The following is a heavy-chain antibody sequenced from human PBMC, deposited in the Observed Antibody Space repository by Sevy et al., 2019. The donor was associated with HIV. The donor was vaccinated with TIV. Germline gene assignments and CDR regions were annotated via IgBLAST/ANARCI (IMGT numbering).Heavy chain of an antibody. D-gene: IGHD2-2*01. V-gene: IGHV4-34*01. CDR3: ARAPPVVVVPGAPSWFDP. J-gene: IGHJ5*02. CDR2: INHSGST. Sequence: SETLSLTCAVYGGSFSGYYWNWIRQSPGKGLEWIWEINHSGSTHYNPSLKSRVTISVDTSKNQFSLRLNSVTAADTAVYYCARAPPVVVVPGAPSWFDPWGHGTLVTVSS. CDR1: GGSFSGYY.